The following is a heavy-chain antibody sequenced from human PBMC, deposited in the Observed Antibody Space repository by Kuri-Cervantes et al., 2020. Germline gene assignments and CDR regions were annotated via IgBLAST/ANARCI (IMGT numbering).Heavy chain of an antibody. V-gene: IGHV3-20*04. Sequence: ETLSLTCAASAFTFDDYGMSWVRQAPGKGLEWVSGINCNGDNTGYADSVKGRFTISRDNSKNTLYLQMNSLRAEDTAVYYCARVTRSGQWPYTYWGQGTLVTVSS. J-gene: IGHJ4*02. CDR2: INCNGDNT. D-gene: IGHD6-19*01. CDR1: AFTFDDYG. CDR3: ARVTRSGQWPYTY.